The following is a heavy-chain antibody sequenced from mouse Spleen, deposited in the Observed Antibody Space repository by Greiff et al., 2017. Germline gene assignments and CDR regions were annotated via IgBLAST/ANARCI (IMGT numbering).Heavy chain of an antibody. D-gene: IGHD4-1*01. Sequence: DVMLVESGGGLVKPGGSLKLSCAASGFTFSDYGMHWVRQAPEKGLEWVAYISSGSSTIYYADTVKGRFTISRDNAKNTLFLQMTSLRSEDTAMYYCARTTGTGDAMDYWGQGTSVTVSS. CDR2: ISSGSSTI. CDR3: ARTTGTGDAMDY. V-gene: IGHV5-17*01. J-gene: IGHJ4*01. CDR1: GFTFSDYG.